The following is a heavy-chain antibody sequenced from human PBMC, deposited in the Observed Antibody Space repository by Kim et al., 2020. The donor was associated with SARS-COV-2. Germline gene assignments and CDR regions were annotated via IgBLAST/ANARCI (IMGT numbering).Heavy chain of an antibody. J-gene: IGHJ6*03. V-gene: IGHV7-4-1*02. CDR3: ARLYYYDSSGQGDYYYYMDV. CDR1: GYTFTSYA. CDR2: INTNTGNP. Sequence: ASVKVSCKASGYTFTSYAMNWVRQAPRQGLEWMGWINTNTGNPTYAQGFTGRFVFSLDTSVSTAYLQISSLKAEDTAVYYCARLYYYDSSGQGDYYYYMDVWGKGTTVTVSS. D-gene: IGHD3-22*01.